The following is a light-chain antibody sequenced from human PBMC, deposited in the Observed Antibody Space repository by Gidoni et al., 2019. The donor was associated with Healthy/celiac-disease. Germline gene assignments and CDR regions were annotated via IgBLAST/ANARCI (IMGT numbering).Light chain of an antibody. J-gene: IGLJ2*01. CDR1: SSDVGGYNY. CDR2: DVH. Sequence: QSALTPPRPVSGSPGQSVTISCTGTSSDVGGYNYVSWYQQHPGKAPKLMIYDVHKRPSGVPDRFSGSKSGNTASLTISGLQAEDEADYYCCSYAGSLKVFGGGTKLTVL. V-gene: IGLV2-11*01. CDR3: CSYAGSLKV.